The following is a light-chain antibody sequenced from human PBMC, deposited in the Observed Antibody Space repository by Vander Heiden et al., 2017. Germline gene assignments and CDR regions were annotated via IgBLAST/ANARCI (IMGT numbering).Light chain of an antibody. CDR2: EVI. V-gene: IGLV2-23*02. CDR1: SSDVGRYDL. CDR3: CSFAVGSTYV. Sequence: QSALTQPASVSRSPGQSITISCTGTSSDVGRYDLVSWYQQHPGNAPKLIIYEVIKRPSGVSNRFSGSKSANTASLTISGLQAEDEADYYCCSFAVGSTYVFGTGTKVTVL. J-gene: IGLJ1*01.